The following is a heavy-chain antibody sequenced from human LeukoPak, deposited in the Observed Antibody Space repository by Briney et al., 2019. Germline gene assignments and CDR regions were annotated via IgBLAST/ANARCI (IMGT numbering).Heavy chain of an antibody. CDR2: ISPDGSTT. Sequence: PGGSLRLSCAASGFTFSRYWMHWVRQAPGKGLMWVSRISPDGSTTLYADSVKGRFTISRDNSKNTLYLQMNSLRAEDTAVYYCARDSSPWYYYDRSGSNGFDPWGQGTLVTVSS. CDR1: GFTFSRYW. V-gene: IGHV3-74*03. CDR3: ARDSSPWYYYDRSGSNGFDP. J-gene: IGHJ5*02. D-gene: IGHD3-22*01.